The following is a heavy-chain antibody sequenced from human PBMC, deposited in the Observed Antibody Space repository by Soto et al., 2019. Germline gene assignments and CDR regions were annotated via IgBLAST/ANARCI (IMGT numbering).Heavy chain of an antibody. CDR3: ASSEVNYYYYGMDV. Sequence: QLVESGGGLVKPGGSLRLSCEASRFRFSDYYMSWVRQAPGKGLEWVSFISSSGTTIYYADSVKGRFTISRDNAKNSLFLQMNSLRVDDTAVYYCASSEVNYYYYGMDVWGQGTTVTVSS. V-gene: IGHV3-11*01. J-gene: IGHJ6*02. CDR1: RFRFSDYY. CDR2: ISSSGTTI.